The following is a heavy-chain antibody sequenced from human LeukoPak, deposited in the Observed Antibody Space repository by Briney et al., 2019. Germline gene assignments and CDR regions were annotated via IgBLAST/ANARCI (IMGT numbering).Heavy chain of an antibody. Sequence: GGSLRLSCTASGFTFSINWMNWVRQAPGKGLEWVANIDQYGSEIYYVDSVKGRFTISRDNAKNSLYLQMNSLRAEDTAVYYCASGVYALDHWGQGTLVTVSS. J-gene: IGHJ4*02. CDR2: IDQYGSEI. CDR1: GFTFSINW. CDR3: ASGVYALDH. V-gene: IGHV3-7*05. D-gene: IGHD2-8*01.